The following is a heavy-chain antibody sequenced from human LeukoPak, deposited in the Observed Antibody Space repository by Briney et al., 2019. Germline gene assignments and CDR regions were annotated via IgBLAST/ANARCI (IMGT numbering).Heavy chain of an antibody. V-gene: IGHV3-23*01. CDR1: GFTFSSHA. CDR3: ARRGGDSGTHFDY. Sequence: GGSLRLSCAAAGFTFSSHAMSWVRQAPGKGLEWVSAISSSGGGGSTFYADSVKGRFTISRDNSKTTLYLQMNSLTADDAAVYYCARRGGDSGTHFDYWGQGTLVTVSS. J-gene: IGHJ4*02. CDR2: ISSSGGGGST. D-gene: IGHD2-21*01.